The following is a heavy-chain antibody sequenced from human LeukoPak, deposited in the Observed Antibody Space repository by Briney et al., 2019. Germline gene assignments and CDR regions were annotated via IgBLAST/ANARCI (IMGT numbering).Heavy chain of an antibody. CDR2: IIPIFGTA. D-gene: IGHD3-10*01. J-gene: IGHJ3*02. Sequence: ASVKVSCKASGGTFSSYAISWVRQAPGQGLEWMGGIIPIFGTANCAQKFQGRVTITADKSTSTAYMELSSLRSEDTAVYYCARGDYYGSGSYAYAFDIWGQGTMVTVSS. V-gene: IGHV1-69*06. CDR1: GGTFSSYA. CDR3: ARGDYYGSGSYAYAFDI.